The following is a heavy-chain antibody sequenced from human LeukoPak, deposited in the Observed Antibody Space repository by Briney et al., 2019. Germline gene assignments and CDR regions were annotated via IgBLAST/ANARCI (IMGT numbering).Heavy chain of an antibody. V-gene: IGHV3-30-3*01. D-gene: IGHD2-15*01. J-gene: IGHJ4*02. CDR2: ISYDGSNK. CDR3: ASDTPG. CDR1: GFTFGNHY. Sequence: GGSLRLSCAVSGFTFGNHYMSWVRQAPGKGLEWVAVISYDGSNKYYADSVKGRFTISRDNSKNTLYLQTNSLRAEDTAVYYCASDTPGWGQGTLVTVSS.